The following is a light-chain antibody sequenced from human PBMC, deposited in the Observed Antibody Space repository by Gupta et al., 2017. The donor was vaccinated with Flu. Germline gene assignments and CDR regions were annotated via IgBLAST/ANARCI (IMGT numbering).Light chain of an antibody. Sequence: AIQLAQSPSSLSASVGDGVIVTCRASQDIRITLGWYPQKPGKAPKLLVYNASTLQTAIPSRVSGSGSGTDFSLTISSLQAEDFATYYCLHDHNYPLTFGGGTKVEIK. CDR3: LHDHNYPLT. V-gene: IGKV1-6*01. CDR2: NAS. CDR1: QDIRIT. J-gene: IGKJ4*01.